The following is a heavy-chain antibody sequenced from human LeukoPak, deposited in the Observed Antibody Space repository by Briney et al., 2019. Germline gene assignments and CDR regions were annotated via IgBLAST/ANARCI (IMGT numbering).Heavy chain of an antibody. J-gene: IGHJ4*02. Sequence: GGSLRLSCAASGFTFSSYAMSWVRQAPGKGLEWVSSFSGSGGSTYYADSVKGRFTISRDNPETTLYLQMNSLRAEDTAVYYCAKGGRYFDWLSNFEYWGQGTLVTVSS. CDR3: AKGGRYFDWLSNFEY. CDR1: GFTFSSYA. CDR2: FSGSGGST. V-gene: IGHV3-23*01. D-gene: IGHD3-9*01.